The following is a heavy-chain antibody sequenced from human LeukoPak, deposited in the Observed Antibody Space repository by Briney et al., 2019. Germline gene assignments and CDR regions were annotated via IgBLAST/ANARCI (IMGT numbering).Heavy chain of an antibody. CDR3: AKDPGVVPAHYFDY. CDR2: TGSTGVST. CDR1: GFTFSSYA. V-gene: IGHV3-23*01. D-gene: IGHD2-2*01. J-gene: IGHJ4*02. Sequence: GGSLRLSCAASGFTFSSYAMNWGREAPGKGLEWVSGTGSTGVSTFYADSVKGRFTVSRDNSKNTLSPQMNSLRAEDTAVYYCAKDPGVVPAHYFDYWGQGTLVTVSS.